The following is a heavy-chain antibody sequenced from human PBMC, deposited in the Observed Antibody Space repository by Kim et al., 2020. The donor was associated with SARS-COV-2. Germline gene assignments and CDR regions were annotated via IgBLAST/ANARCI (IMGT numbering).Heavy chain of an antibody. CDR2: IYHSGST. Sequence: SETLSLTCAVSGGSISSSNWWSWVRQPPGKGLEWLGEIYHSGSTNYNPSLKSRVTISVDKSKNQFSLKLSSVTAADTAVYYCARDGMYYYGSGSYGLDYWGQGTLVTVSS. V-gene: IGHV4-4*02. CDR1: GGSISSSNW. CDR3: ARDGMYYYGSGSYGLDY. J-gene: IGHJ4*02. D-gene: IGHD3-10*01.